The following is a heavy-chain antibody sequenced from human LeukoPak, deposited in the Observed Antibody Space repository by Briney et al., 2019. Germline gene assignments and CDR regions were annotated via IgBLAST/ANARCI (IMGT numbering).Heavy chain of an antibody. Sequence: ASVKVSCKASGYTFTGYYMHWVRQAPGQGLEWMGWINPNSGGTNYAQKFQGRVTMTRDTSISTAYMELSRLRSDDTAVYYCARDSQRVWYYDSSGLDYWGRGTLVTVSS. CDR3: ARDSQRVWYYDSSGLDY. V-gene: IGHV1-2*02. CDR1: GYTFTGYY. CDR2: INPNSGGT. J-gene: IGHJ4*02. D-gene: IGHD3-22*01.